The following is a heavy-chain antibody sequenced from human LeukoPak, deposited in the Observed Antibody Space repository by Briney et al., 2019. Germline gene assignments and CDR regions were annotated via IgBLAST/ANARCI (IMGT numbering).Heavy chain of an antibody. J-gene: IGHJ4*02. CDR2: VYGGGNT. CDR3: AKDLWKADY. V-gene: IGHV3-53*01. D-gene: IGHD3-3*01. Sequence: PGGSLRLSCAASGFTVANDRMSWVRQAPGKGLEWVSTVYGGGNTAYADSVKGRFTISRDNSKNTLYLQMNSLRADDTAVYYCAKDLWKADYWGQGTLVTVSS. CDR1: GFTVANDR.